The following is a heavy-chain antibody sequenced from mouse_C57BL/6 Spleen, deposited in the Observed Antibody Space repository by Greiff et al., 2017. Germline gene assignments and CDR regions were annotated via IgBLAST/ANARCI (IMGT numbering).Heavy chain of an antibody. D-gene: IGHD2-5*01. J-gene: IGHJ4*01. CDR1: GFTFSDYG. V-gene: IGHV5-17*01. Sequence: EVQVVESGGGLVKPGGSLKLSCAASGFTFSDYGMHWVRQAPEKGLEWVAYISSGSSTIYYADTVKGRFTISRDNAKNTLFLQMTSLRSEDTAMYYCARGAYSNYVDYAMDYWGQGTSVTVSS. CDR3: ARGAYSNYVDYAMDY. CDR2: ISSGSSTI.